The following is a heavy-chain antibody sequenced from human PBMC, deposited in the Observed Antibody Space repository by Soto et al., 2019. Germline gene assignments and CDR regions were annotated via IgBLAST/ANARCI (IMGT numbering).Heavy chain of an antibody. CDR2: ITDDGSTT. J-gene: IGHJ4*02. CDR1: GFIFKMYW. Sequence: GGSLRLSCETSGFIFKMYWMHWVRQVPGQGPQWVARITDDGSTTYYAASVEGRFTVSRDNAKNALYLQMTSLRPDDTAVYYCTRGPRPTSIGTGAFWGQGTLVTVSS. D-gene: IGHD3-10*01. V-gene: IGHV3-74*01. CDR3: TRGPRPTSIGTGAF.